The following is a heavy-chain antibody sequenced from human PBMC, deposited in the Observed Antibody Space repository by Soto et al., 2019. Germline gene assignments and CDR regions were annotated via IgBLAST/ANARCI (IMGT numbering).Heavy chain of an antibody. CDR2: INPNSGGT. D-gene: IGHD5-12*01. V-gene: IGHV1-2*02. J-gene: IGHJ6*02. CDR1: GYTFTGYY. Sequence: ASVKVSCKASGYTFTGYYMHWVRQAPGQGLEWMGWINPNSGGTNYAQKFQGRVTMTRDTSISTAYMELNRLRSDDTAVYYCARDLGDSGYAPSQGMDVWGQGTTVTVSS. CDR3: ARDLGDSGYAPSQGMDV.